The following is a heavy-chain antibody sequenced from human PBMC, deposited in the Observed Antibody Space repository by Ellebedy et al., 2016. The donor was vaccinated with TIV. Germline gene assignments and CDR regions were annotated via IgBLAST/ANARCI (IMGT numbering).Heavy chain of an antibody. Sequence: MPSETLSLTCSVSGGSISTHYWNGIRHPPGKGLEWIGNMYSSGTTNYNPSLRSRVAMSVDTSKNQFSLKLNSVTAADTAVYYCANNGGGRYFDWLLYGWGQGTLVTVSS. D-gene: IGHD3-9*01. J-gene: IGHJ4*02. CDR1: GGSISTHY. CDR3: ANNGGGRYFDWLLYG. V-gene: IGHV4-4*09. CDR2: MYSSGTT.